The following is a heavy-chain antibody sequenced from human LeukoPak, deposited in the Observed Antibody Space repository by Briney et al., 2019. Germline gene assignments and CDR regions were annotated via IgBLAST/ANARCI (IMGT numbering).Heavy chain of an antibody. D-gene: IGHD2-2*01. Sequence: ASVKVSCRASGYTFTDYYMHWVRQAPGQGFEWMGWINPNDGDTNYAQKFQGRVTMTRDTSISTAHMEVSRLRSDDAAVYYCARANFLYCSSSTCLFDYWGQGTLVTVSS. CDR2: INPNDGDT. V-gene: IGHV1-2*02. CDR3: ARANFLYCSSSTCLFDY. CDR1: GYTFTDYY. J-gene: IGHJ4*02.